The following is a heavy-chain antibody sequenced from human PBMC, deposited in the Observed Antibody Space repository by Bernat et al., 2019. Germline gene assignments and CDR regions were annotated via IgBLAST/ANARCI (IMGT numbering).Heavy chain of an antibody. V-gene: IGHV1-2*04. Sequence: QVQLVQSGAEVKKPGASVKVSCKASGYTFTGYYMHWVRQAPGQGLEWMGWINPNSGGTNYAQKFQGWVTMTRDTSISTAYMELSRLRSDDTAVYYCARGPAAHEAYCGGDCYSGSFDYWGQGTLVTVSS. CDR2: INPNSGGT. CDR3: ARGPAAHEAYCGGDCYSGSFDY. D-gene: IGHD2-21*02. J-gene: IGHJ4*02. CDR1: GYTFTGYY.